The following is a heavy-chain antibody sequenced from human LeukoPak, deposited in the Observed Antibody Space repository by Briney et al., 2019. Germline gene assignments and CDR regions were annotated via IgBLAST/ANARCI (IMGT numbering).Heavy chain of an antibody. V-gene: IGHV1-69*13. CDR1: GGTFSSYA. Sequence: SVKVSCKASGGTFSSYAISWARQAPGQGLEWMGGIIPIFGTANYAQKFQGRVTITADESTSTAYMELSSLRSEDTAVYYCARLYCGGDCYSGGGCFDYWGQGTLVTVSS. J-gene: IGHJ4*02. D-gene: IGHD2-21*01. CDR2: IIPIFGTA. CDR3: ARLYCGGDCYSGGGCFDY.